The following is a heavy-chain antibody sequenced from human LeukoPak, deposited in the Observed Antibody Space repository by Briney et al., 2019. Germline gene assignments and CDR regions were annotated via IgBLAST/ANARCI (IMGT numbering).Heavy chain of an antibody. D-gene: IGHD2-21*01. CDR3: ARHLWCGIGSKKEDAFDI. J-gene: IGHJ3*02. Sequence: SETLSLTCTVSGGSISSYYWSWIRQPPGKGLEWIAYIYSTKSTNYNPSLKSRATISLDTSKNQFSLKLRSVTATDAAVYYCARHLWCGIGSKKEDAFDIWGQGTMVTVSS. V-gene: IGHV4-59*08. CDR2: IYSTKST. CDR1: GGSISSYY.